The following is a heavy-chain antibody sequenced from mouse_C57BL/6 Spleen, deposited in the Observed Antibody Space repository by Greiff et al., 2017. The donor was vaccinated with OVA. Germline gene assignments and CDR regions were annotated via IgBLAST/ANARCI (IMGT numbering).Heavy chain of an antibody. D-gene: IGHD2-1*01. CDR2: IDPSDSCT. CDR1: GYTFTSYW. V-gene: IGHV1-50*01. J-gene: IGHJ2*01. Sequence: QVQLQQPGAELVKPGASVKLSCKASGYTFTSYWMQWVNQRPGQGLEWIGEIDPSDSCTNYNQQFKGQATFTVDTSSSTAYMQLSSLTAEDSAVYYGARRPNYRYDFDYWGQGTTLTVSS. CDR3: ARRPNYRYDFDY.